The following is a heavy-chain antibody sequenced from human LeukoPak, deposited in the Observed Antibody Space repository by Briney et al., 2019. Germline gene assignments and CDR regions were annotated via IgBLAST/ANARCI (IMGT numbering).Heavy chain of an antibody. CDR3: ARLGITVTTDGGDAFDI. Sequence: SETLSLTCTVSGYSISSGYYWGWIRQPPGKGLEWIGSIYHSGRTFYNPSLKSRVTISVDTSKNQFSLKLSSVTAADTAVYYCARLGITVTTDGGDAFDIWGQGTMVTVSS. D-gene: IGHD4-17*01. J-gene: IGHJ3*02. V-gene: IGHV4-38-2*02. CDR1: GYSISSGYY. CDR2: IYHSGRT.